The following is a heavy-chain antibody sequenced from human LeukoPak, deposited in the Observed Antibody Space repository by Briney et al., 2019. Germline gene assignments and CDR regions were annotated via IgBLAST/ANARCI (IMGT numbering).Heavy chain of an antibody. D-gene: IGHD6-19*01. CDR3: RIAVAEDSRDY. J-gene: IGHJ4*02. CDR1: GGSFSGYY. V-gene: IGHV4-34*01. Sequence: SETLSLTCAVYGGSFSGYYWSWIRQPPGKGLEWIGEINHSGSANYNPSLKSRVTISVDTSKNQFSLKLSSVTAADTAVYYCRIAVAEDSRDYWGQGTLVTVSS. CDR2: INHSGSA.